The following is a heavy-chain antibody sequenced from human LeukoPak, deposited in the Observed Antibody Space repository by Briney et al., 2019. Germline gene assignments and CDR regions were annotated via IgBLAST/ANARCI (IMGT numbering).Heavy chain of an antibody. J-gene: IGHJ4*02. Sequence: PTETLSLTCTVSGDSISSYYWSWIRQPPGKGLEWIGYIYHSGSTNYNPSLKSRVTISADTSKDQFSLKLASVTAADTAVYYCATGYSSTWYYFDYWGQGTLVTVSS. V-gene: IGHV4-59*01. D-gene: IGHD6-13*01. CDR3: ATGYSSTWYYFDY. CDR1: GDSISSYY. CDR2: IYHSGST.